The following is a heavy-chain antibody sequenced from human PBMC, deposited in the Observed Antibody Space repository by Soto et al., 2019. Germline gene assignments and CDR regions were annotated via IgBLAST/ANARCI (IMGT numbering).Heavy chain of an antibody. J-gene: IGHJ6*02. V-gene: IGHV1-2*04. CDR2: IHPNGGGT. Sequence: GASVKVSCKASGYPFIDSYLHWVRQAPGQGLEWMGWIHPNGGGTSTAQKFQGWVTMTRDRSISTVYMELTRLRSDDTAVYFCARGHSTDCSNGVCSFFYNHEMDVWGQGTTVTVSS. CDR1: GYPFIDSY. CDR3: ARGHSTDCSNGVCSFFYNHEMDV. D-gene: IGHD2-8*01.